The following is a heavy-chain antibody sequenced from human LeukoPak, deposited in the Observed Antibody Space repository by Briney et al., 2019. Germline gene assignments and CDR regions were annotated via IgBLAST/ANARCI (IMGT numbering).Heavy chain of an antibody. CDR2: IRYDGSNK. V-gene: IGHV3-30*02. Sequence: GGSLRLSCAASGFIFSSYGMHWVRQAPGKGLEWAAFIRYDGSNKYYADSVKGRFTISRDNSKNTLYLQMNSLRAEDTAVYYCAKDGGGIVGATGVFDYWGQGTLVTVSS. CDR1: GFIFSSYG. J-gene: IGHJ4*02. D-gene: IGHD1-26*01. CDR3: AKDGGGIVGATGVFDY.